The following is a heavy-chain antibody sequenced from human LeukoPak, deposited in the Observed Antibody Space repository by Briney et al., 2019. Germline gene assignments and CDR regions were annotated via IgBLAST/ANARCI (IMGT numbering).Heavy chain of an antibody. CDR2: ISGSGGST. CDR1: GFTFNTYA. CDR3: AKLPGYSSRSDNY. J-gene: IGHJ4*02. Sequence: PGGSLRLSCAASGFTFNTYAMSWVRQAPGKGLEWVSTISGSGGSTSYADSVKGRFTISRDNSKNTLYLQMNSLRAEDTAVYFCAKLPGYSSRSDNYWGQGTLATVSS. V-gene: IGHV3-23*01. D-gene: IGHD6-13*01.